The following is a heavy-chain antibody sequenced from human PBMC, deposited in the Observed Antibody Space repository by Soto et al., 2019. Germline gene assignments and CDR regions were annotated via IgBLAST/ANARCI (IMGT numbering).Heavy chain of an antibody. CDR2: IFYSGGT. V-gene: IGHV4-39*01. J-gene: IGHJ5*02. D-gene: IGHD1-26*01. CDR1: GGSINSNHYY. Sequence: QLQLQESGPGLVKPSETLSLTCTVSGGSINSNHYYWAWIRQPPGKGLGWIGRIFYSGGTYYSPYLESRVAISIDTSKNQFSLRLNSVTAADTARYYCAGEHGAYTGSFSIWFDPWGQGTLVTVSS. CDR3: AGEHGAYTGSFSIWFDP.